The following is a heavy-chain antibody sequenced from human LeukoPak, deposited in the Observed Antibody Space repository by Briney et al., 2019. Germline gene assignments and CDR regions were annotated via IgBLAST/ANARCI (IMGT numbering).Heavy chain of an antibody. V-gene: IGHV3-7*01. CDR2: IKPDGSEK. CDR3: ARDASALY. D-gene: IGHD6-19*01. Sequence: GGSLRLSCAASGFTFTTYWMGWVRQAPGKGLEWVASIKPDGSEKYYLDSVKGRFTISRDNARDSLYLQMNSLRDDDTSVYFCARDASALYWGRGTLVTVSS. J-gene: IGHJ4*02. CDR1: GFTFTTYW.